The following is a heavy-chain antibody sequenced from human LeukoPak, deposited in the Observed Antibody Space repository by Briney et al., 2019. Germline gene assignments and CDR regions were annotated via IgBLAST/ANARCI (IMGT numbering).Heavy chain of an antibody. V-gene: IGHV3-64*01. CDR1: GFTFSSYA. CDR2: ISSNGGST. Sequence: GGSLRLSCAASGFTFSSYAMHWVRQAPGKGLEYVSAISSNGGSTYYANSVKGRFTISRDNSKNTLYLQMGSLRAEDMAVYYCARLSGSPNDYWGQGTLVTVSS. D-gene: IGHD1-26*01. CDR3: ARLSGSPNDY. J-gene: IGHJ4*02.